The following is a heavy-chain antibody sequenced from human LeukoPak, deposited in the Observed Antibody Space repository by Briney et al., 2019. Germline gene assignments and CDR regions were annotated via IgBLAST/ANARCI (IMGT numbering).Heavy chain of an antibody. CDR2: IYHSGST. D-gene: IGHD3-22*01. CDR1: GFSFSDYY. J-gene: IGHJ4*02. Sequence: LRLSCAASGFSFSDYYMSWIRQPPGKGLEWIGYIYHSGSTYYNPSLKSRVTISVDRSKNQFSLKLSSVTAADTAVYYCARQSLQGSGYLPFDYWGQGTLVTVSS. V-gene: IGHV4-30-2*01. CDR3: ARQSLQGSGYLPFDY.